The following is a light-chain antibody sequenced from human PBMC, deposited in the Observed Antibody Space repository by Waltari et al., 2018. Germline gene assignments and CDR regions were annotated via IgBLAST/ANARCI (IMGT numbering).Light chain of an antibody. CDR1: QSVSRY. J-gene: IGKJ1*01. CDR2: DAS. Sequence: DIVLTQSPGTLSLSSGERATLSCRASQSVSRYLAWYQQKPGQAPRLLIYDASTRATGIPDRFSGSGSGTDFSLTISRLEPEDFAVYYCQKYGSLPATFGQGTKVEIK. V-gene: IGKV3-20*01. CDR3: QKYGSLPAT.